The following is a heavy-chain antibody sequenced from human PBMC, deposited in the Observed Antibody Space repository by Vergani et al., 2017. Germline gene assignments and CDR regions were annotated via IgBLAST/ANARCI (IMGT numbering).Heavy chain of an antibody. CDR3: ARGDSPDIVVVPAAIRFDY. CDR1: GGSFSGYY. J-gene: IGHJ4*02. D-gene: IGHD2-2*01. CDR2: INHSGST. Sequence: QVQLQESGAGLLKPSETLSLTCAVYGGSFSGYYWSWIRQPPGKGLEWIGEINHSGSTNYNPSLKSRFTISVDTSKNQFSLKLSSVTAADTAVYYCARGDSPDIVVVPAAIRFDYWGQGTLVTVSS. V-gene: IGHV4-34*01.